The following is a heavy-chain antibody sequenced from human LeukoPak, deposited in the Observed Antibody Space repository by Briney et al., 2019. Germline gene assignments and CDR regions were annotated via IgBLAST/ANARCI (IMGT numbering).Heavy chain of an antibody. J-gene: IGHJ4*02. CDR2: ISGSGGST. D-gene: IGHD1-26*01. CDR3: AKIPNSGSYYYFDY. CDR1: GFTFSSYA. V-gene: IGHV3-23*01. Sequence: PGGSLRLSCAASGFTFSSYAMSWVRQAPGKGLEWVSAISGSGGSTYYADSVKGRFTISRDNSKNTLYLQMNSLRAGDTAVYYCAKIPNSGSYYYFDYWGQGTLVTVSS.